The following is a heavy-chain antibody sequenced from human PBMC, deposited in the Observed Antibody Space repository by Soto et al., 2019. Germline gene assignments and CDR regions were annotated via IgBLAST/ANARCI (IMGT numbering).Heavy chain of an antibody. D-gene: IGHD6-13*01. J-gene: IGHJ4*02. CDR2: IWYDGSNK. V-gene: IGHV3-33*01. Sequence: AGGSLRLSCAASGFTFNSYGMHWVRQAPGKGLEWVAVIWYDGSNKYYADSVKGRFTISRDNSKNTLYLQMNSLRAEDTAVYYCARAGTGGCFDYWGQGTLVTVSS. CDR3: ARAGTGGCFDY. CDR1: GFTFNSYG.